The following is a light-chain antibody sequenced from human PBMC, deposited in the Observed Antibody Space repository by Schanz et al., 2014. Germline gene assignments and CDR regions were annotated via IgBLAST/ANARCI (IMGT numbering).Light chain of an antibody. J-gene: IGLJ3*02. CDR2: DVS. V-gene: IGLV2-14*03. CDR3: SSYTSSTLGV. CDR1: SSDVGGYNY. Sequence: QSALTQPPSASGSPGQSITISCTGTSSDVGGYNYVSWYQQHPGKAPKLMIYDVSHRPSGVSNRFSGSKSGNTASLTISGLQAEDEADYYCSSYTSSTLGVFGGGTKLTVL.